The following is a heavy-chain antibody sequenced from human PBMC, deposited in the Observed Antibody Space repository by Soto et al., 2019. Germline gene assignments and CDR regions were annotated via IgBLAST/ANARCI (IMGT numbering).Heavy chain of an antibody. J-gene: IGHJ4*02. CDR3: ARGFPRYSSGSFDY. CDR1: GFTVSSNY. D-gene: IGHD6-19*01. CDR2: IYSGGST. V-gene: IGHV3-66*01. Sequence: EVQLVESGGGLAQPGGSLRLSCAASGFTVSSNYMSWVRQAPGKGLEWVSVIYSGGSTYYADSVKGRFTISRDNSKNTLYLQMNSLRAEDTAVYYCARGFPRYSSGSFDYWGQGTLVTVSS.